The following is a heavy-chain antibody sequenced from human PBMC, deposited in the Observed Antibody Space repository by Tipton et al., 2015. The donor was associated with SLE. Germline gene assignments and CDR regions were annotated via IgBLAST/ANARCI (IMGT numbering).Heavy chain of an antibody. CDR3: AKSWNYEGYYYGMDV. V-gene: IGHV3-30*18. CDR1: GFSFSSYW. J-gene: IGHJ6*02. CDR2: ISFDGSNA. Sequence: SLRLSCGASGFSFSSYWMHWVRQSPGKGLEWVAAISFDGSNAYYADSVRGRFTISRDNSKNTLYLQMNSLRAEDPAVYYCAKSWNYEGYYYGMDVWGQGATVTVSS. D-gene: IGHD1-7*01.